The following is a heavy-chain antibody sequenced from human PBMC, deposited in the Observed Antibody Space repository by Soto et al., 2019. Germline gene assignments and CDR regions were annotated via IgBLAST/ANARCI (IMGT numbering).Heavy chain of an antibody. CDR3: ARVGGSGWFDAFDI. V-gene: IGHV3-23*01. Sequence: GSLRLSCAASGFTFRTYALSWVRQAPGKGLDWVSVISGSGGSTDYAGSVKGRFTISRDNSKNALYLQMNSLRAEDTALYYCARVGGSGWFDAFDIWGQGTMVTVSS. CDR2: ISGSGGST. CDR1: GFTFRTYA. J-gene: IGHJ3*02. D-gene: IGHD6-19*01.